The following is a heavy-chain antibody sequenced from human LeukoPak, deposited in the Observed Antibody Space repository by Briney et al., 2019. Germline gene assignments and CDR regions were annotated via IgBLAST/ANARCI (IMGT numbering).Heavy chain of an antibody. CDR1: GYTFTSYA. CDR2: ISYDGSNK. CDR3: ARDYSRADYYYYMDV. V-gene: IGHV3-30-3*01. J-gene: IGHJ6*03. Sequence: SCKASGYTFTSYAMHWVRQAPGKGLEWVAVISYDGSNKYYADSVKGRFTISRDNSKNTLYLQMNSLRAEDTAVYYCARDYSRADYYYYMDVWGKGTTVTVSS. D-gene: IGHD4-11*01.